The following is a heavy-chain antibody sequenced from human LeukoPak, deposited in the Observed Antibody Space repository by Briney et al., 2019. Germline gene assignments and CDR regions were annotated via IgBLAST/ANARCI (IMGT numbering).Heavy chain of an antibody. J-gene: IGHJ3*02. V-gene: IGHV3-48*01. Sequence: VGSLRLSCAASGFTFSSYGMNWVRQAPGKGLEWVSYISSSSSTIYYADSVKGRFTISRDNAKNSLYLQMNSLRAEDTAVYYCARHWNYDAFDIWGQGTMVTVSS. D-gene: IGHD1-7*01. CDR1: GFTFSSYG. CDR2: ISSSSSTI. CDR3: ARHWNYDAFDI.